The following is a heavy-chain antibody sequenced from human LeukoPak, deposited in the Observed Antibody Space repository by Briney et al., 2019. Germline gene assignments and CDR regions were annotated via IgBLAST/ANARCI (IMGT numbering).Heavy chain of an antibody. D-gene: IGHD3-16*02. CDR3: AKDPVVGAPHVFDI. CDR2: ISGGIMINT. CDR1: GFIFSTYA. J-gene: IGHJ3*02. Sequence: GGSLRLSCAASGFIFSTYAMSWVRQAPGKGLEWVAAISGGIMINTYYTDSVKGRFTISRDNSKNTLYLQMNSLRDDDTAVYYCAKDPVVGAPHVFDIWGQGTMVTVSS. V-gene: IGHV3-23*01.